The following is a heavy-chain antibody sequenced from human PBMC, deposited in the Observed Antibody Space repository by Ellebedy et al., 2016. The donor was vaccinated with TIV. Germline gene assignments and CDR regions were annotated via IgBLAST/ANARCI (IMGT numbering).Heavy chain of an antibody. D-gene: IGHD2-21*02. J-gene: IGHJ4*02. CDR2: ISDSGYST. CDR3: AKKRGGGDHFIDY. Sequence: PGGSLRLSCAASESTFSSDGMSWVRQAPGKGLEWVSGISDSGYSTWYADAVKGRFIISRDNSKNTLYLQMNTLRVEDTAVYYCAKKRGGGDHFIDYWGQGTLVTVSS. V-gene: IGHV3-23*01. CDR1: ESTFSSDG.